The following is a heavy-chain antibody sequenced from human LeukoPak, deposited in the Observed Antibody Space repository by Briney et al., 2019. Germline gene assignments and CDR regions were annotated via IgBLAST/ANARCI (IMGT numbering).Heavy chain of an antibody. D-gene: IGHD2-2*01. J-gene: IGHJ3*02. CDR3: AGHTTSSHDTFDI. Sequence: SQTLSLTCAISGDSVSSNSAAWNWIRQSPSRGLEWLGRTYYRSRWYNDYAVSVKSRIIINADTSKNQFSLMLNSVTPDDTAVYCCAGHTTSSHDTFDIWGQGTMVIVSS. CDR2: TYYRSRWYN. V-gene: IGHV6-1*01. CDR1: GDSVSSNSAA.